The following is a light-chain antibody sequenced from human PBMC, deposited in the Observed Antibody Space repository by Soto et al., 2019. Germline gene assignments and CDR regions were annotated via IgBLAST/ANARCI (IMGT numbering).Light chain of an antibody. V-gene: IGKV3-20*01. CDR2: GAS. Sequence: EVFLTQSPGTLSLSPGGRAHPSCRASQSVSSSYLAWYQQKPGQAPRLLIYGASSRATGIPDRFSGSGSGTDFTLTISRLEPEDFAVYYCQQYGSSQPFGQGTKVAIK. CDR1: QSVSSSY. CDR3: QQYGSSQP. J-gene: IGKJ1*01.